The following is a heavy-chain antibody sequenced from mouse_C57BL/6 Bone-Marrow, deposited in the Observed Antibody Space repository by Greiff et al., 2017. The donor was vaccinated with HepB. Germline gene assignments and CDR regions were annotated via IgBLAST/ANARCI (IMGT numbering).Heavy chain of an antibody. Sequence: EVKLQESGPGLVKPSQSLSLTCSVTGYSITSGYYWNWIRQFPGNKLEWMGYISYDGSNNYNPSLKNRISITRDTSKNQFFLKLNSVTTEDTATYYCARVVYGYGWFAYWGQGTLVTVSA. V-gene: IGHV3-6*01. CDR2: ISYDGSN. J-gene: IGHJ3*01. CDR1: GYSITSGYY. CDR3: ARVVYGYGWFAY. D-gene: IGHD2-2*01.